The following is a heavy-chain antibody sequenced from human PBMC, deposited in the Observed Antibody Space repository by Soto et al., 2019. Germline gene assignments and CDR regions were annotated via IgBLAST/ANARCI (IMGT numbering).Heavy chain of an antibody. V-gene: IGHV3-53*01. D-gene: IGHD2-2*01. CDR3: ARGYCSSTSCRGGSMDV. Sequence: GGSLRLCCAASGFTVSSNYMSWVRQAPGKGLEWVSVIYSGGSTYYADSVKGRFTISRDNSKNTLYLQMNSLRAEDTAVYYCARGYCSSTSCRGGSMDVWGQGTTVTVSS. J-gene: IGHJ6*02. CDR1: GFTVSSNY. CDR2: IYSGGST.